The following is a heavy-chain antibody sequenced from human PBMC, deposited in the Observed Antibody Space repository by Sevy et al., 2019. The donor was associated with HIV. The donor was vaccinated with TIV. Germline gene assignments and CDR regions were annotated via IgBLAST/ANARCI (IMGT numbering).Heavy chain of an antibody. J-gene: IGHJ6*02. CDR3: AKDFTGYNGMDV. CDR1: GIIFTSSG. D-gene: IGHD3-9*01. Sequence: GGSLRLSCAVSGIIFTSSGMHWVRQAPGKGLEWVAVISYHGRNKYYADSVKGRFTISRDNSKNILYLQMNGLRIEDTDVYYCAKDFTGYNGMDVWGQGTMVTVSS. V-gene: IGHV3-30*18. CDR2: ISYHGRNK.